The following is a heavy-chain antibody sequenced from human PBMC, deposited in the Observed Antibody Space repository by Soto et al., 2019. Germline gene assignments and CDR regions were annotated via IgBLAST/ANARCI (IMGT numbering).Heavy chain of an antibody. CDR2: ISSSSSYI. CDR1: GFTFSPYS. J-gene: IGHJ5*02. D-gene: IGHD5-18*01. Sequence: PGRSLRLSWTASGFTFSPYSMNWVRQALGKGLEWVSSISSSSSYIYYADSVKGRFTISRDNAKNSLYLQMNSLRAEDTAVYYCARDKSSYGPGGNWFDPWGQRTLGSGSS. V-gene: IGHV3-21*01. CDR3: ARDKSSYGPGGNWFDP.